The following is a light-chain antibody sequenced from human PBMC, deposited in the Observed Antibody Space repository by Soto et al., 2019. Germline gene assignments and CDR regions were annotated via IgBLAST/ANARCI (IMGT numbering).Light chain of an antibody. Sequence: QPVLTQSSSASASLGSSVKLTCTLSSGHSSYIIAWHQQQPGKAPRYLMKLEGSGSYNKGSGVPDRFSGSSSRADRYLTISYLQFEDEADYYCETWDGNTRVFGGGTKLTV. V-gene: IGLV4-60*02. CDR1: SGHSSYI. CDR2: LEGSGSY. J-gene: IGLJ3*02. CDR3: ETWDGNTRV.